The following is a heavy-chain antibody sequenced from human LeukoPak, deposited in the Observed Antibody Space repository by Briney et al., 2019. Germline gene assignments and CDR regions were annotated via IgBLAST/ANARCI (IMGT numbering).Heavy chain of an antibody. CDR3: ASGQYYYDSSGYSHFDY. J-gene: IGHJ4*02. CDR1: GYTFSSYG. CDR2: ISYDGSNK. D-gene: IGHD3-22*01. V-gene: IGHV3-30*03. Sequence: GRSLRLSCAASGYTFSSYGMHWVRQAPGKGLEWVAVISYDGSNKYYADSVKGRLTISRDNSKNTLYLQMNSLRAEDTAVYYCASGQYYYDSSGYSHFDYWGQGTLVTVSS.